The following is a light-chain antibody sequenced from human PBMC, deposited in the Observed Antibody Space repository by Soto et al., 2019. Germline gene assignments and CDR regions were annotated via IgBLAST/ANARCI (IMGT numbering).Light chain of an antibody. CDR3: EQHNSYPYT. CDR2: AAS. J-gene: IGKJ2*01. Sequence: DIQLPQSPSFLSASVGDRVTITCRASQGISSYLAWYQQKPGKAPKLLIYAASTLQSGVPSRFGGSGSGTEYTLTISSLQTEDFATDYCEQHNSYPYTFGQGTKLVSK. CDR1: QGISSY. V-gene: IGKV1-9*01.